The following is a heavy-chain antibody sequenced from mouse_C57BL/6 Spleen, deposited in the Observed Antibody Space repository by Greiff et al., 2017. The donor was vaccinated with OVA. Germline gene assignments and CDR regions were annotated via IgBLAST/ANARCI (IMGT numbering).Heavy chain of an antibody. CDR2: IDPSDSYT. CDR1: GYTFTSYW. CDR3: ARGAYYSNYVWYFDV. V-gene: IGHV1-69*01. Sequence: QVQLQQPGAELVMPGASVKLSCKASGYTFTSYWMHWVKQRPGQGLEWIGEIDPSDSYTNYNQKFKGKSTLTVDKSSSTAYMQLSSLTSEDSAVYYCARGAYYSNYVWYFDVWGTGTTVTVSS. D-gene: IGHD2-5*01. J-gene: IGHJ1*03.